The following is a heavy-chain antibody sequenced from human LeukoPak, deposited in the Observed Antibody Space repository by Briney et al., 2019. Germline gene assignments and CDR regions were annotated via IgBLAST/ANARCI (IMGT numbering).Heavy chain of an antibody. D-gene: IGHD1-26*01. CDR3: ARYSGSYTRVFDY. CDR1: GGSISSYY. J-gene: IGHJ4*02. V-gene: IGHV4-59*01. Sequence: SETLSLTCTVSGGSISSYYWSWIRQPPGRGLEWIGYIYYSGSTNYNPSLKSRVTISVDTSKNQFSLKLSSVTAADTAVYYCARYSGSYTRVFDYWGQGALVTVSS. CDR2: IYYSGST.